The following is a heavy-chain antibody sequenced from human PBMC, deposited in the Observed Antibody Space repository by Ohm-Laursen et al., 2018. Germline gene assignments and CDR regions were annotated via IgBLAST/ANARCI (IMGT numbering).Heavy chain of an antibody. CDR1: GFTFSSYG. CDR3: AKDRRVYCSSTSCYTFFEY. V-gene: IGHV3-30*18. J-gene: IGHJ4*02. Sequence: SLRLSCAASGFTFSSYGMHWVRQAPGKGLEWVAVISYDGSNKYYADSVKGRFTISRDNSKNTLYLQMNSLRAEDTAVYYCAKDRRVYCSSTSCYTFFEYWGQGTLVTVSS. D-gene: IGHD2-2*02. CDR2: ISYDGSNK.